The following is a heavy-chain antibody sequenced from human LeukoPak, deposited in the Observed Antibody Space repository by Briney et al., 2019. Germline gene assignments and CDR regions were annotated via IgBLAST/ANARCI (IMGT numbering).Heavy chain of an antibody. CDR2: MYLSGTT. J-gene: IGHJ4*02. CDR1: GDSINSLDL. CDR3: AGLVGRYSSGLYYYYFDY. V-gene: IGHV4-4*02. D-gene: IGHD3-22*01. Sequence: ASETLSLTCTVSGDSINSLDLWSWVRQPPGKRLEWIGEMYLSGTTHSNPSVKSRVTISIDKSKNQFFLNLSSVTAADTAVYYCAGLVGRYSSGLYYYYFDYWGQGTLVTVSS.